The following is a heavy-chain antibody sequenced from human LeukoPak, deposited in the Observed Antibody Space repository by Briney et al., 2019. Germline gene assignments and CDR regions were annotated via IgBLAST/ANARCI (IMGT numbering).Heavy chain of an antibody. D-gene: IGHD3-22*01. J-gene: IGHJ3*02. V-gene: IGHV4-39*07. CDR2: IF. Sequence: SETLSLTCTVSSGSITTSNYYWGWVRQPPGKALEWIGNIFYSPSLKRRVTISLDTSRNQFSLKLNSVTAADTAVYYCAKSNGYGLIDIWGQGTMVTVSS. CDR1: SGSITTSNYY. CDR3: AKSNGYGLIDI.